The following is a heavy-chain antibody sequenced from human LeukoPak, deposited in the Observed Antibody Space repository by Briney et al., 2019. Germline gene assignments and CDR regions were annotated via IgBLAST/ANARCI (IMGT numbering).Heavy chain of an antibody. CDR1: GGSISSYY. V-gene: IGHV4-59*01. D-gene: IGHD7-27*01. J-gene: IGHJ6*03. Sequence: PSETLSLTCTVSGGSISSYYWSWIRQPPGMGLEWIGYIYYSGSTNYNPSLKSRVTISVDTSKNQFSLKLSSVTAADTAVYYCARVNWDYYYYMDVWGKGTTVTVSS. CDR3: ARVNWDYYYYMDV. CDR2: IYYSGST.